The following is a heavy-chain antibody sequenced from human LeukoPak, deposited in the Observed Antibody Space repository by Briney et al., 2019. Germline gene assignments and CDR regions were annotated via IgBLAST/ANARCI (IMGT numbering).Heavy chain of an antibody. CDR3: AMVRGAVDWYVDL. CDR1: GYSFTSYW. V-gene: IGHV5-51*01. D-gene: IGHD3-10*01. CDR2: IYPGDSDT. Sequence: HGESLKISCKGSGYSFTSYWIGWVRQMPGKGLEWMGIIYPGDSDTRYSPSFQGQVTISADKSISTAYLQWNSLKASDTATYYCAMVRGAVDWYVDLWGRGTLVTVSS. J-gene: IGHJ2*01.